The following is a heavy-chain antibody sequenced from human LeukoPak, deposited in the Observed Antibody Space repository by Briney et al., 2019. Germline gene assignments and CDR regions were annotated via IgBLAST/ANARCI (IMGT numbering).Heavy chain of an antibody. CDR1: GFTFSSYA. D-gene: IGHD2-15*01. CDR2: ITGGGDTT. V-gene: IGHV3-23*01. CDR3: AKQRSEVVVAATNY. Sequence: GGSLRLSCAASGFTFSSYAMTWVRHAPGKGLEWVSSITGGGDTTYYADSVRGRFTISRDNSKNTLSLQTNSLRAEDTALYYCAKQRSEVVVAATNYWGQGTLVTVSS. J-gene: IGHJ4*02.